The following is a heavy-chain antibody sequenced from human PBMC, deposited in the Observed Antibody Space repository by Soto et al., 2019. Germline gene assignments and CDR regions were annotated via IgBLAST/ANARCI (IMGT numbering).Heavy chain of an antibody. J-gene: IGHJ4*02. Sequence: VQLVESGGGVVQPGRSLRLSCVGSGFIFSNTGMHWVRQTPGKGLEWVASMSYDGSDTFYADSVKGRFTISRDNSKNTRFLHMSNLRAEDTAMYYCTIVRVADSALDHWGQGTLVTVSS. CDR1: GFIFSNTG. D-gene: IGHD3-10*02. CDR2: MSYDGSDT. CDR3: TIVRVADSALDH. V-gene: IGHV3-30*03.